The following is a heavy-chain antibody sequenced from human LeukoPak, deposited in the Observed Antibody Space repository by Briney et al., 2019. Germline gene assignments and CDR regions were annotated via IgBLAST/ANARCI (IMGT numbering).Heavy chain of an antibody. J-gene: IGHJ6*03. CDR3: AREVVVVVPAAMGGYYYMDV. V-gene: IGHV1-2*02. Sequence: ASVKVSCKASGYTFTGYYMHWVRQAPGQGLEWMGWINANSDGTNYAQKFQGRVTMTRDTSISTAYMELSRLRSDDTAVYYCAREVVVVVPAAMGGYYYMDVWGKGTTVTVSS. CDR2: INANSDGT. D-gene: IGHD2-2*01. CDR1: GYTFTGYY.